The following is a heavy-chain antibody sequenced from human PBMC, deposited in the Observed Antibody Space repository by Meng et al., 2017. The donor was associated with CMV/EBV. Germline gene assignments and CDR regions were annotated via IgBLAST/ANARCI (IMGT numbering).Heavy chain of an antibody. D-gene: IGHD4-23*01. Sequence: SGPTLVKPTQTLTLTCTFSGFSLSNIGVRVSWIRQRPGKALEWLAHIDWDDDQFYSTSLKTRLTISKDTSKNQVVLTMTNMDPVDTATYYCALTMVVTRGFFDYWGKGTLVTVSS. CDR2: IDWDDDQ. V-gene: IGHV2-70D*14. CDR1: GFSLSNIGVR. J-gene: IGHJ4*01. CDR3: ALTMVVTRGFFDY.